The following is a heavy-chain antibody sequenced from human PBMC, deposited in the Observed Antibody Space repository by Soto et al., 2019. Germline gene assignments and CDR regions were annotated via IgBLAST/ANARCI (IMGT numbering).Heavy chain of an antibody. CDR3: ARDRMTAVAGATSDYYYYYGMDV. CDR1: GGTFSSYA. D-gene: IGHD6-19*01. CDR2: IIPIFGTA. J-gene: IGHJ6*02. Sequence: ASVKVSCKASGGTFSSYAISWVRQAPGQGLEWMGGIIPIFGTANYAQKFQGRVTITADESTSTAYMELSSLRSEGTAVYYCARDRMTAVAGATSDYYYYYGMDVWGQGTTVTVSS. V-gene: IGHV1-69*13.